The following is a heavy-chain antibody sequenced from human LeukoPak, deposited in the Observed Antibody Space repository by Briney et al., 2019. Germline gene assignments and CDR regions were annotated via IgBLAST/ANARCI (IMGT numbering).Heavy chain of an antibody. J-gene: IGHJ3*02. V-gene: IGHV3-11*01. CDR2: ISSSGSTI. D-gene: IGHD2-2*02. Sequence: PGGSLRLSCAASGFTFSDYYMSWIRQAPGKGLEWVSYISSSGSTIYYADSVKGRFTISRDNAKNSLYLQMNSLRAEDTAVYYCAPDIVVVPAAIQSPRTNDAFDIWGQGTMVTVSS. CDR1: GFTFSDYY. CDR3: APDIVVVPAAIQSPRTNDAFDI.